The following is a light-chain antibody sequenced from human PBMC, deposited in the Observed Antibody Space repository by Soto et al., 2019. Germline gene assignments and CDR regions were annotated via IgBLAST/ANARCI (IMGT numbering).Light chain of an antibody. Sequence: QSALTQPASVSGSPGQSISISCTGTTSTVATYDLVSWYQQHPGKAPRLLIYEATKRHSGTSNRFSGSKSGNTASLTISGLQSEDEADYYCSSYTSSSTLLYVFGTGTKLTVL. CDR3: SSYTSSSTLLYV. CDR1: TSTVATYDL. V-gene: IGLV2-14*02. CDR2: EAT. J-gene: IGLJ1*01.